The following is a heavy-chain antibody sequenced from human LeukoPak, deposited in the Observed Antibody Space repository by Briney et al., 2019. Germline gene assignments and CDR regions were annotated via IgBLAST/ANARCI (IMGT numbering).Heavy chain of an antibody. Sequence: GGSLRLSCAASGFTFANAWMSWVRQAPGKGLECVGRIKSKTDGETTDYAAPVKGRFTISRDDSKNMLYLQMNSLKSEDTAVYYCAKTLPAAKPTYWYFDLWGRGTLVTVSS. V-gene: IGHV3-15*01. CDR1: GFTFANAW. CDR2: IKSKTDGETT. J-gene: IGHJ2*01. CDR3: AKTLPAAKPTYWYFDL. D-gene: IGHD2-2*02.